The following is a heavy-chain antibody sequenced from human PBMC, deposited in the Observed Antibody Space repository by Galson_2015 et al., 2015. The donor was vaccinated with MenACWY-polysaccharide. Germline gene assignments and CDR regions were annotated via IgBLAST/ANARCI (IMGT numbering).Heavy chain of an antibody. Sequence: SLRLSCAASGFTVSSNYMSWVRQAPGKGLEWVSVISSGGDTYYADSVKGRFTISRDNSKNTLYLQMNSRRSEDTAVYYCARDTTLDYWGRGTLVTVSS. CDR1: GFTVSSNY. V-gene: IGHV3-66*02. CDR3: ARDTTLDY. CDR2: ISSGGDT. D-gene: IGHD1-26*01. J-gene: IGHJ4*02.